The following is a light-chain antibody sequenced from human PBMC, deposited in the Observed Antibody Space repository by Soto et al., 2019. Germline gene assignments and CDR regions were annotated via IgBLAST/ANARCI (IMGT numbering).Light chain of an antibody. CDR3: RHYNTYSPPYT. V-gene: IGKV1-5*03. CDR2: KAS. Sequence: DVQMTQFPSTLSASVGDRVTITCRASQSINYWSAWYQQKPGKAPNVLIYKASSLESGVPSRFSGSGSGTEFTLTITNLQPDDFATYYCRHYNTYSPPYTFGQGTKLEIK. J-gene: IGKJ2*01. CDR1: QSINYW.